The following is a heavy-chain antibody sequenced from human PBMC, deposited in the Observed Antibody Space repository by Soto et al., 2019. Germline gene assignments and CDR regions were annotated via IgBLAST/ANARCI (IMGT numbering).Heavy chain of an antibody. CDR2: FDPEDGEI. CDR3: AAVAAAATFDS. D-gene: IGHD2-2*01. J-gene: IGHJ4*02. CDR1: GYSLTELS. V-gene: IGHV1-24*01. Sequence: QVQLVQSRAEVKKPGASVKVSCKVSGYSLTELSMHWVRQAPGKGLEWMGGFDPEDGEIIYAQKFQGRVTMAEDIYTDTAYMELRSLTSDDTAVYYCAAVAAAATFDSWGQGTLVTVSS.